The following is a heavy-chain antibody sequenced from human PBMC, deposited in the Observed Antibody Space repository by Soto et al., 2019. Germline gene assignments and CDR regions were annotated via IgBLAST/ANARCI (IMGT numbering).Heavy chain of an antibody. CDR3: ARALYSYGPHSYWYFDL. J-gene: IGHJ2*01. CDR1: GGTFSSYA. Sequence: QVQLVQSGAEVKKPGSSVKVSCKASGGTFSSYAISWVRQAPGQGLEWMGGIIPIFGTANYAQKFQGRVTITADESTSTAYMELGSLRSEDTAVYYCARALYSYGPHSYWYFDLWGRGTLVTVSS. V-gene: IGHV1-69*12. CDR2: IIPIFGTA. D-gene: IGHD5-18*01.